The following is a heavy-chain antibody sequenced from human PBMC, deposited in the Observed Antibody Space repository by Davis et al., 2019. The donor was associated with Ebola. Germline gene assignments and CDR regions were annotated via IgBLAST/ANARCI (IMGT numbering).Heavy chain of an antibody. CDR3: ARDYVWGTYRTPAD. J-gene: IGHJ4*02. CDR1: GFTFSSYC. D-gene: IGHD3-16*02. Sequence: GESLKISCTASGFTFSSYCMSWVRPAPGRGLEWVANINQDGSEKSYVDSVKGRFTISRDNAKNSLSLQMNSLRADDTAVYYCARDYVWGTYRTPADWGQGTLVTVSS. V-gene: IGHV3-7*01. CDR2: INQDGSEK.